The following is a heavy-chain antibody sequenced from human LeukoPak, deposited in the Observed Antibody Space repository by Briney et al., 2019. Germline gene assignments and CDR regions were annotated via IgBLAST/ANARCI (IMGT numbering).Heavy chain of an antibody. CDR1: GFTFSSYE. CDR2: ITSSGSLR. Sequence: GALGLSCAASGFTFSSYEMNWVRQAPGRGLEWVSYITSSGSLRNYADSVTGRFTISRDNAKNSLFLQMNSLRVEDTAVYYCARGHYCISTDYYIVYHLDHWGQGHGVTVSS. V-gene: IGHV3-48*03. J-gene: IGHJ4*02. D-gene: IGHD3-9*01. CDR3: ARGHYCISTDYYIVYHLDH.